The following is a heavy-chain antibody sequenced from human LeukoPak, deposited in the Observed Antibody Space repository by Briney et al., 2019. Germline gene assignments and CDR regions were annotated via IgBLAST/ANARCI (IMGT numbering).Heavy chain of an antibody. CDR3: ARGENYYDSSGQKLPFDY. J-gene: IGHJ4*02. V-gene: IGHV1-8*02. D-gene: IGHD3-22*01. CDR2: MNPNSGNT. Sequence: ASVKVSCKASGGTFSSYTINWVRQATGQGLEWMGWMNPNSGNTGYAQKFQGRVTMTRNTSISTAYMELSSLRSEDTAVYYCARGENYYDSSGQKLPFDYWGQGTLVTVSS. CDR1: GGTFSSYT.